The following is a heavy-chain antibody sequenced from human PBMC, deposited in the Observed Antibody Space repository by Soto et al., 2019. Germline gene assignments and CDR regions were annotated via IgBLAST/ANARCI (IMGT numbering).Heavy chain of an antibody. CDR2: ISSSGTTI. Sequence: GGSLRLSCAASGFTFSDYYMSWIRQAPGKGLEWVSYISSSGTTIYYADSVKGRFTISRDNAKNSLYLQMNSLRAEDTAVYYCARDLPGGNKAYYYYGMDVWGQGTTVTVSS. D-gene: IGHD1-26*01. V-gene: IGHV3-11*01. CDR3: ARDLPGGNKAYYYYGMDV. J-gene: IGHJ6*02. CDR1: GFTFSDYY.